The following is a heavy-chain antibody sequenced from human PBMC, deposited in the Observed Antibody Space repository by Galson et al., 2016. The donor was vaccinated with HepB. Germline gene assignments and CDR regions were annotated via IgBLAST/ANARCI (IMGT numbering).Heavy chain of an antibody. J-gene: IGHJ4*02. CDR1: GFTFSSYA. Sequence: SLRLSCAASGFTFSSYAMSWVRQAPGKGLEWVSAISGRGGTTCYADSVKGRFTISRDNSKNPLYVQMNSLRADDMAEYYCAKSGKHLWSIDYWGQGALVTVSS. CDR3: AKSGKHLWSIDY. V-gene: IGHV3-23*01. CDR2: ISGRGGTT. D-gene: IGHD5-18*01.